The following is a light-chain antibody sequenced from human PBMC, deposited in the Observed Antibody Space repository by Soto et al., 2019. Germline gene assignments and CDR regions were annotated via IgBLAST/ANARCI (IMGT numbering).Light chain of an antibody. CDR2: GAS. Sequence: ENVLTQSPGTLSLSPGERATLSCRASQSVGSSYLAWYQQKPGQAPRLLIYGASSRATGIPDRFSGSGSGTDFTVTISRLEPEDFAVYYCQQYGSPPQTFGQGTKLEIK. V-gene: IGKV3-20*01. CDR1: QSVGSSY. CDR3: QQYGSPPQT. J-gene: IGKJ2*01.